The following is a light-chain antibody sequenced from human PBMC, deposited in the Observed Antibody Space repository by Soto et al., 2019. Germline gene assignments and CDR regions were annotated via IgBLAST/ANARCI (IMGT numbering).Light chain of an antibody. Sequence: QSLLAHPASVSGSPGQSITISCTGTSDDVGAYNSVSWYQQLPHKAPQVILYKGTQRPSGVSSRFSGSTSGNAASLTISGLQADDEADYFCCSSAPESTYVFGTGTKVT. V-gene: IGLV2-23*01. J-gene: IGLJ1*01. CDR3: CSSAPESTYV. CDR1: SDDVGAYNS. CDR2: KGT.